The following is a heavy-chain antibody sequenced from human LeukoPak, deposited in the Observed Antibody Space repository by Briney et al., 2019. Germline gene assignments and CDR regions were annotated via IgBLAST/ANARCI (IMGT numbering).Heavy chain of an antibody. CDR3: ARASGPFDY. V-gene: IGHV3-33*01. J-gene: IGHJ4*02. Sequence: GGSLRLSCVASGFMLSVYGMHWVRQAPGKRLEWVAVIWNDGSNKYYADSVKGRFTISRDNSKNTLYLQMNSLRAEDTAVYSCARASGPFDYWGQGTLVTVSS. CDR2: IWNDGSNK. CDR1: GFMLSVYG. D-gene: IGHD3-10*01.